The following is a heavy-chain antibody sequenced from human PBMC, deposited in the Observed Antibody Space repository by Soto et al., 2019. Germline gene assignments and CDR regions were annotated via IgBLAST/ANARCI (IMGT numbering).Heavy chain of an antibody. Sequence: EVQLLESGGGLVQPGGSLRLSCAASGFTFNNYAMTWVGQAPGKGLEWVSTISGSDDSTYYADSVKGRLTISRDNSKNALYLQMSSLRAEDTALYYCVKDWTGDTCPCMDVWGQGTTVTVSS. J-gene: IGHJ6*01. CDR1: GFTFNNYA. V-gene: IGHV3-23*01. CDR2: ISGSDDST. CDR3: VKDWTGDTCPCMDV. D-gene: IGHD2-8*02.